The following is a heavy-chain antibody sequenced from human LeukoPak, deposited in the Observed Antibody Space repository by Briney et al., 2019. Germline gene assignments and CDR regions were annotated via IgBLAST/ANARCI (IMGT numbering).Heavy chain of an antibody. CDR3: ARSRTYGDYERGLDY. CDR2: ISSSSSYI. D-gene: IGHD4-17*01. V-gene: IGHV3-21*01. CDR1: GFTFSSYS. J-gene: IGHJ4*02. Sequence: GGSLRLSCAASGFTFSSYSMNWVRQAPGKGLEWVSSISSSSSYIYYADSVKGRFTISRDNAKNTLYLQMNSLRAEDTAVYYCARSRTYGDYERGLDYWGQGTLVTVSS.